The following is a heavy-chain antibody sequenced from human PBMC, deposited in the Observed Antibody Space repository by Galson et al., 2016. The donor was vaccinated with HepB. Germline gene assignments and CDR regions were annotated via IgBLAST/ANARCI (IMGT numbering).Heavy chain of an antibody. V-gene: IGHV3-21*01. CDR2: ISDTSDYI. D-gene: IGHD2-15*01. CDR3: ARNLFSGAGYSVDY. J-gene: IGHJ4*02. CDR1: GFSFSSYS. Sequence: SLRLSCAASGFSFSSYSMNWVRQAPGKGLEWVSSISDTSDYIYHADSLKGRFTISRDNTKTLAFLQMDSLRAEDTAVYYCARNLFSGAGYSVDYWGQGTLVTVSS.